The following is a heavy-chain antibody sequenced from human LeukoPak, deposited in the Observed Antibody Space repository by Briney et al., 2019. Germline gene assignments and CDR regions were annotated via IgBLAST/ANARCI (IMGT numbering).Heavy chain of an antibody. J-gene: IGHJ4*02. V-gene: IGHV3-23*01. Sequence: GGSLRLSCAASGFPFSSYVMGWGRQAPGKGLEWVSTISDSIGSTYYADSVKGRFTISRDNSKNTLYLQMNSLRAEDTAVYYCATLGYCTSTSCSLVHWGQGTLVTVSS. CDR1: GFPFSSYV. CDR2: ISDSIGST. D-gene: IGHD2-2*03. CDR3: ATLGYCTSTSCSLVH.